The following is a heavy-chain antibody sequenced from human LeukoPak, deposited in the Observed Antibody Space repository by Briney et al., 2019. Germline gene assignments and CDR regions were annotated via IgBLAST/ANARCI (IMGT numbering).Heavy chain of an antibody. Sequence: SETLSLTCAVYGGSFSGYYWSWIRQPPGKGLEWIGEINHSGSTNYNPSLKTRVTISVDTSKNQFSLKLSSVTAADTAVYYCARTTMVRGTYYMDVWGKGTTVTVSS. CDR3: ARTTMVRGTYYMDV. CDR2: INHSGST. J-gene: IGHJ6*03. CDR1: GGSFSGYY. V-gene: IGHV4-34*01. D-gene: IGHD3-10*01.